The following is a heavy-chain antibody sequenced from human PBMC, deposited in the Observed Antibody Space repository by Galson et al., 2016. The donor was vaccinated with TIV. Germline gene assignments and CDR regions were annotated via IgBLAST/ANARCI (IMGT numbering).Heavy chain of an antibody. CDR3: ARGVSSGSAWLDP. D-gene: IGHD3-10*01. CDR1: GNSFTRYW. V-gene: IGHV5-10-1*01. Sequence: QSGAEVKKPGESLRISGKGSGNSFTRYWINWVRQMPGKGLEWIGRIDPSDSYTNYSPSFQGHVTISVDKSVDTAYRQWSSLKASDTAIYYCARGVSSGSAWLDPWGQGTLVSVSS. CDR2: IDPSDSYT. J-gene: IGHJ5*02.